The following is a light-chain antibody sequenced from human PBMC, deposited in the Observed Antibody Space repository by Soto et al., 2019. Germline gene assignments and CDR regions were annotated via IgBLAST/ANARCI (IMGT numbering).Light chain of an antibody. CDR1: SSDVGGYNY. V-gene: IGLV2-14*01. CDR2: DVS. J-gene: IGLJ1*01. Sequence: QSVLTQPASVSGSPGQSITISCTGTSSDVGGYNYVSWYQQHPGKAPKPMIYDVSNRPSGVSNRFSGSKSGNTASLTISGLQAEYEADYYCSSYTSSSTRVFGTGTKLTVL. CDR3: SSYTSSSTRV.